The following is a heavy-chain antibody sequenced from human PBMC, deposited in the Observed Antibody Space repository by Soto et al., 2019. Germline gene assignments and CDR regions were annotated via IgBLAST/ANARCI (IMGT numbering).Heavy chain of an antibody. CDR3: ARHGSY. CDR2: IYYGGSS. J-gene: IGHJ4*02. V-gene: IGHV4-39*01. Sequence: SGTLSLTCTVSGLSISSSSYYWGWFRQPQGKGLEWIVTIYYGGSSYSNPSLKSRVTISLDTSKNQFSLTLTSVTAADTAVYYCARHGSYWGQGTLVTAPQ. CDR1: GLSISSSSYY.